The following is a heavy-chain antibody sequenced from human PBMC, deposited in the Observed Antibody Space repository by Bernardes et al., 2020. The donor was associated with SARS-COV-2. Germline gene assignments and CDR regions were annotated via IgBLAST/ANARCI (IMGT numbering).Heavy chain of an antibody. CDR2: IHYTGSA. CDR3: ARTDYYDGSGYHSDY. D-gene: IGHD3-22*01. Sequence: ETLSLTCTVSGASVSSGNYFWSWIRQPPGKRLEWIGYIHYTGSAHNNPSLWSRVTFSMDTSKNQFSLRLNSVTAADTAVYYCARTDYYDGSGYHSDYWGQGTLVTVSS. V-gene: IGHV4-61*01. CDR1: GASVSSGNYF. J-gene: IGHJ4*02.